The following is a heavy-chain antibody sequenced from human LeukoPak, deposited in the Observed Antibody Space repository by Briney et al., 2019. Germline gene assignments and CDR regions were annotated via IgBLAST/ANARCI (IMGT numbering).Heavy chain of an antibody. J-gene: IGHJ4*02. CDR2: INPNSGGT. CDR1: GYTFTGYY. CDR3: ASQTGYCSGGGCPEYYFDY. V-gene: IGHV1-2*02. D-gene: IGHD2-15*01. Sequence: ASVKVSCKASGYTFTGYYMHWVRQAPGQGLEWMGWINPNSGGTNYAQKFQGRVTMTRDTSISTAYMELSRLRSDDTAVYYCASQTGYCSGGGCPEYYFDYWGQGTLVTVSS.